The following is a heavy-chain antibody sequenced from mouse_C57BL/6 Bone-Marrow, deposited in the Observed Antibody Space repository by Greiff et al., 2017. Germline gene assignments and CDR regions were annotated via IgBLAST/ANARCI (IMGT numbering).Heavy chain of an antibody. CDR1: GYTFTSYW. CDR3: ARDYDYAFYFDY. Sequence: QVQLQQPGAELVRPGTSVKLSCKASGYTFTSYWMHWVKQRPGQGLEWIGVIDPSDSYTNYNQKFKGKATLTVDTSSSTAYMQHSSLTSEDSAVYSCARDYDYAFYFDYWGQGTTLTVSS. D-gene: IGHD2-4*01. CDR2: IDPSDSYT. J-gene: IGHJ2*01. V-gene: IGHV1-59*01.